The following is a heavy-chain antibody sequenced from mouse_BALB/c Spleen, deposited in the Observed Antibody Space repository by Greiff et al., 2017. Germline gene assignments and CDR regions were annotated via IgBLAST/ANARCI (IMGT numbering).Heavy chain of an antibody. CDR1: GFTFSSYA. V-gene: IGHV5-6-5*01. J-gene: IGHJ2*01. Sequence: EVKVEESGGGLVKPGGSLKLSCAASGFTFSSYAMSWVRQTPEKRLEWVASISSGGSTYYPDSVKGRFTISRDNARNILYLQMSSLRSEDTAMYYCARGGGNYVDYWGQGTTLTVSS. CDR3: ARGGGNYVDY. CDR2: ISSGGST.